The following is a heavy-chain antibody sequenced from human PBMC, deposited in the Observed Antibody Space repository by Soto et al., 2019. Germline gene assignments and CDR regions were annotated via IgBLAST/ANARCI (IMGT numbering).Heavy chain of an antibody. D-gene: IGHD6-13*01. J-gene: IGHJ6*02. CDR2: IIPMFATT. CDR1: GGTFSDYA. CDR3: ARGRGIGVSSTWNIYWYYNMDV. Sequence: QVQLVQSGAEVRKSGSSVKVSCKAAGGTFSDYALSWVRQAPGPGLEWMGGIIPMFATTNYAQKFQGRVTMTADEAATTAHMELSSLKAEDTAVYYCARGRGIGVSSTWNIYWYYNMDVWGQGTTVTGSS. V-gene: IGHV1-69*01.